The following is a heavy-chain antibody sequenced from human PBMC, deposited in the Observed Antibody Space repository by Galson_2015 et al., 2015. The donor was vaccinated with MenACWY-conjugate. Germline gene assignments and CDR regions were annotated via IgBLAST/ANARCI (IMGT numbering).Heavy chain of an antibody. D-gene: IGHD2-2*01. CDR2: GST. CDR3: ARHDRTAPARSGAFDI. Sequence: GSTYYNSSLKSRVTISVDTSQNQFSLNLSSVTAADTAMYYCARHDRTAPARSGAFDIWGRGTMVTVSS. V-gene: IGHV4-39*01. J-gene: IGHJ3*02.